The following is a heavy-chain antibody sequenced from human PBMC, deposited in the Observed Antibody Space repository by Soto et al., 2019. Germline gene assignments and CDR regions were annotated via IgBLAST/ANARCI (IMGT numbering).Heavy chain of an antibody. Sequence: SETPSLTCTVSGGSASSCGYYWGWVRQPPGKGLEWIGYIYHSGSTNYNPSLKSRVTISVDTSKNQFSLKLSSVTAADTAVYYCARIAARLSWYVYGMDVWGQGTTVTLSS. V-gene: IGHV4-39*07. D-gene: IGHD6-6*01. CDR1: GGSASSCGYY. J-gene: IGHJ6*02. CDR3: ARIAARLSWYVYGMDV. CDR2: IYHSGST.